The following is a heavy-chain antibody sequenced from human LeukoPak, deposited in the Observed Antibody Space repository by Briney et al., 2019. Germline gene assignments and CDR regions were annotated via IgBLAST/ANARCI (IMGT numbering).Heavy chain of an antibody. D-gene: IGHD2-15*01. J-gene: IGHJ4*02. V-gene: IGHV3-48*01. CDR1: GFSFSRFG. Sequence: SGGSLRLSCVASGFSFSRFGMNWVRQAPGKALEWVSHISSTSGDVYYADSVKGRFTISRDNAKNSLYLQMNSLRVEDTATYYCAQKGGTDHWGQGTLVTVSS. CDR3: AQKGGTDH. CDR2: ISSTSGDV.